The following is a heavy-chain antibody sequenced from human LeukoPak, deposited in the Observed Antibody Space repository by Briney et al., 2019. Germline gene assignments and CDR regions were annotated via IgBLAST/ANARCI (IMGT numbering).Heavy chain of an antibody. CDR2: IYHSGST. CDR1: GYSISSGYY. V-gene: IGHV4-38-2*02. J-gene: IGHJ3*02. CDR3: ARAWSTMTGDAFDI. D-gene: IGHD3-22*01. Sequence: SETLSLTCTVSGYSISSGYYWGWIRQPPGKGLEWIGSIYHSGSTYYNPSLKSRVTISVDTSKNQFSLKLSSVTAADTAVYYCARAWSTMTGDAFDIWGQGTMVTVSS.